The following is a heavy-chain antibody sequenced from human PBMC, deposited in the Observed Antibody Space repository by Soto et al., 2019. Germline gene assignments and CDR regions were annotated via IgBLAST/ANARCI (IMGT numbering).Heavy chain of an antibody. Sequence: GQSKKNSGKGYGCSFTSYWIGWVRNMPGKGLEWMGILYPGDSDTRYSPSFQGQVTIAADNSISTASLQWSSLKASGTARYYCARLGIAARRATGASNGMDVWGQGTSVTVSS. CDR3: ARLGIAARRATGASNGMDV. CDR1: GCSFTSYW. V-gene: IGHV5-51*01. D-gene: IGHD6-6*01. J-gene: IGHJ6*02. CDR2: LYPGDSDT.